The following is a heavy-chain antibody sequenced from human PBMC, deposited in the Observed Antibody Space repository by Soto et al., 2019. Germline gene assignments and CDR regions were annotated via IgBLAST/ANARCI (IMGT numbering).Heavy chain of an antibody. CDR3: ATGCGVVISWLYYYYYYGMDV. V-gene: IGHV4-39*07. CDR1: GASISSYNY. Sequence: SETLSLTCNVSGASISSYNYWGWFRQPPGKGLEWIGSIIYSGDIMYNPSLQSRLALFVDTSKNQFSLKLSSVTAADTAVYYCATGCGVVISWLYYYYYYGMDVWGQGTTVTVSS. J-gene: IGHJ6*02. CDR2: IIYSGDI. D-gene: IGHD3-3*01.